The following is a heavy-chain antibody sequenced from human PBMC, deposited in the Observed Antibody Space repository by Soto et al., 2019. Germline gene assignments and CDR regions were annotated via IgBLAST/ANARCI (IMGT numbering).Heavy chain of an antibody. V-gene: IGHV1-69*01. CDR1: GGTFSSYA. Sequence: QVQLVQSGAEVTKPGSSVKVSCKASGGTFSSYAISWVRQAPGQGLEWMGGIIPIVGSANYAQKFQGRVKITADESTSTAYMELSSLRSEDTAVYYCTRSQGSSTSLEIYYYYYYGMDVWGQGTTVTVSS. J-gene: IGHJ6*02. CDR3: TRSQGSSTSLEIYYYYYYGMDV. D-gene: IGHD2-2*01. CDR2: IIPIVGSA.